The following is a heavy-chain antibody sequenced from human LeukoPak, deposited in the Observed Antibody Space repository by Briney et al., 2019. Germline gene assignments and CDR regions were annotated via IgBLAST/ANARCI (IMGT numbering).Heavy chain of an antibody. D-gene: IGHD3-22*01. CDR2: IYYSGST. J-gene: IGHJ4*02. Sequence: AETLSLTCTVSGGSISSSSYYWGWIRQPPGKGLEWSGSIYYSGSTYYSPTIKIRFTISVDTSKTQSSLKLSSLTAADTAVYYCARGNSYDSSGYSDFDYWGQGTLVTVSS. CDR3: ARGNSYDSSGYSDFDY. V-gene: IGHV4-39*01. CDR1: GGSISSSSYY.